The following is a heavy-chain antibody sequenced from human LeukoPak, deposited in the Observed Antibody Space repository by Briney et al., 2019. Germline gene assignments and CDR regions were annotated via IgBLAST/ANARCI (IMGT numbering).Heavy chain of an antibody. D-gene: IGHD5-18*01. Sequence: GGSLRLSCAASGFTFSSYWMHWVRQAPGRGLVWVSRINSDGSSTSYADSVKGRFTISRDNAKNTLYLQMNSLRAEDTAVYYCARAPDVDTAMVFDPWGQGTLVTVSS. CDR2: INSDGSST. V-gene: IGHV3-74*01. CDR1: GFTFSSYW. J-gene: IGHJ5*02. CDR3: ARAPDVDTAMVFDP.